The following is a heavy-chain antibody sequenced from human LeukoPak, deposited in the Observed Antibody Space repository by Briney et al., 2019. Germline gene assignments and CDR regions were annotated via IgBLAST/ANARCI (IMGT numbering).Heavy chain of an antibody. D-gene: IGHD6-6*01. CDR3: ARGRQLGEWYYFDY. V-gene: IGHV4-34*01. J-gene: IGHJ4*02. CDR2: INHSGST. Sequence: SETLSLTCTVSGGPIRTYQWSWIRQPPGKGLEWIGEINHSGSTNYNPSLKSRVTISVDTSKNQFSLKLSSVTAADTAVYYCARGRQLGEWYYFDYWGQGTLVTVSS. CDR1: GGPIRTYQ.